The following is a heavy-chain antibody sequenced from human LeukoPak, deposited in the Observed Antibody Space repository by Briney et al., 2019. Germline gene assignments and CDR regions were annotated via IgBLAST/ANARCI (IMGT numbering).Heavy chain of an antibody. D-gene: IGHD1-26*01. Sequence: GGSLRLSCAASGFTLSDYYMSWIRQVPGKGLEWVSYSSSSGSTIYYADSVKGRFAISRDNAKNSLYLQMNSLRAEDTAVYYCARRWDFIDYWGQGTLVTVSS. CDR1: GFTLSDYY. V-gene: IGHV3-11*01. J-gene: IGHJ4*02. CDR3: ARRWDFIDY. CDR2: SSSSGSTI.